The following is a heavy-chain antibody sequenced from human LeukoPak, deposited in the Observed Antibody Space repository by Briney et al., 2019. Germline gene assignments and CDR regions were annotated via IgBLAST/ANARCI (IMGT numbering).Heavy chain of an antibody. CDR3: AKVMTRTMVRGGPPSDY. Sequence: PGGSLRLSCAASGFTFSSYAMSWIRQAPGKGLEWISAISGSGGSTYNADPVKGRFTISRDNSKSTLYLQMNSLRAEDTAVYYCAKVMTRTMVRGGPPSDYWGQGTLVTVSS. V-gene: IGHV3-23*01. J-gene: IGHJ4*02. CDR1: GFTFSSYA. D-gene: IGHD3-10*01. CDR2: ISGSGGST.